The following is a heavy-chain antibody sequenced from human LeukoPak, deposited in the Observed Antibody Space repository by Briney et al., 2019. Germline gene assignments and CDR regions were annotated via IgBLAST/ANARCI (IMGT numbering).Heavy chain of an antibody. CDR1: AFIFSGHW. D-gene: IGHD3-3*01. V-gene: IGHV3-7*03. CDR2: IKEDGSER. Sequence: GGSLRLSCEGSAFIFSGHWMNWVRQTPGKGLEWVASIKEDGSERQYVDSVKGRFSISRDNTKGSLFLQLNSLRAEDTAVYYCARGLVYDFWSGYRGPYYYYYGMDVWGQGTTVTVSS. J-gene: IGHJ6*02. CDR3: ARGLVYDFWSGYRGPYYYYYGMDV.